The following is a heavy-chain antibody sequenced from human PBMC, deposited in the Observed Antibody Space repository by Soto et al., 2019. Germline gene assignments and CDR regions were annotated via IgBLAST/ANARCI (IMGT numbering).Heavy chain of an antibody. CDR3: ARWFVGRYSGYDDY. J-gene: IGHJ4*02. CDR1: GGSISSGGYY. Sequence: QVQLQESGPGLVKPSQTLSLTCTVSGGSISSGGYYWSWIRQHPGKGLEWIGYIYYSGSTYYNPSLKSRVTISVDTSKNQFSLKLSSVTAVDTAVYCCARWFVGRYSGYDDYWGQGTLVTVSS. D-gene: IGHD5-12*01. CDR2: IYYSGST. V-gene: IGHV4-31*03.